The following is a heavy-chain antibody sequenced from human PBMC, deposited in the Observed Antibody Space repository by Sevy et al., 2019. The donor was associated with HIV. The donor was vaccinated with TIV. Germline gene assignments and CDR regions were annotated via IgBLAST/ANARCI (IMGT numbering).Heavy chain of an antibody. CDR1: GFTFSDSW. J-gene: IGHJ4*02. CDR2: INQDGSVI. D-gene: IGHD2-8*01. V-gene: IGHV3-7*03. CDR3: ARAIGKDGAY. Sequence: GGSLRLSCTASGFTFSDSWMHWVRQAPGKGLEWLANINQDGSVIYYVDSVKGLFTISRDNSRNSLFLQMSSLRAGDTATYYCARAIGKDGAYWGQGTLVTVSS.